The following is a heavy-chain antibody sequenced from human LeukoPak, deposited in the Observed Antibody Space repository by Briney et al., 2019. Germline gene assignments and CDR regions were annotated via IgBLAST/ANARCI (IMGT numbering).Heavy chain of an antibody. D-gene: IGHD6-13*01. Sequence: ETLSLTCTVSGGSISSYYWSWIRQPPGKGLGWIGYIYYSGSTNYNPSLKSRVTISVDTSKNQFSLKLSSVTAADTAVYYCARAYLQDSSSWYHYYYYMDVWGKGTTVTVSS. CDR3: ARAYLQDSSSWYHYYYYMDV. V-gene: IGHV4-59*01. J-gene: IGHJ6*03. CDR2: IYYSGST. CDR1: GGSISSYY.